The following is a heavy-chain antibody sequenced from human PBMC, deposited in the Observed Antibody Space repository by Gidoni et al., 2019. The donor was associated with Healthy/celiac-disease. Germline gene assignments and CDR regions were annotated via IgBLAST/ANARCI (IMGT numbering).Heavy chain of an antibody. J-gene: IGHJ5*02. V-gene: IGHV4-39*01. CDR2: IHYSGST. CDR1: GGSISSSSYY. CDR3: ARSRRATMVRGVYNWFDP. D-gene: IGHD3-10*01. Sequence: QLQLQESGPGLVKPSETLSLTCTVSGGSISSSSYYWGWIRQPPGKGLEWIGSIHYSGSTYYNPSLKSRVTISVDTSKNQFSLKLSSVTAADTAVYYCARSRRATMVRGVYNWFDPWGQGTLVTVSS.